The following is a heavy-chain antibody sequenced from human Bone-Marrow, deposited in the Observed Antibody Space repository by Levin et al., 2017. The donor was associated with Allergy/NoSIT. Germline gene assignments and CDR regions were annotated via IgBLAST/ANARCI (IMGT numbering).Heavy chain of an antibody. J-gene: IGHJ6*02. V-gene: IGHV3-33*03. CDR1: GFTFSMYG. CDR3: ARTYSSRDSSRGGMDV. Sequence: PGGSLRLSCAASGFTFSMYGMQWVRQAPGKGPEWVALIWFDGSIANYADSVKGRFTISRDNTKNTLYLQMNSLRVEDSAVYYCARTYSSRDSSRGGMDVWGQGTTVTVSS. CDR2: IWFDGSIA. D-gene: IGHD6-13*01.